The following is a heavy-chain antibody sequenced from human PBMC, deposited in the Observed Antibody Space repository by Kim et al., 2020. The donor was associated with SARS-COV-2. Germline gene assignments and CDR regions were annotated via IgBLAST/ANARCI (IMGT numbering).Heavy chain of an antibody. Sequence: SETLSLTCAVYGGSFSGYYWSWIRQPPGKGLEWIGEINHSGSPNYNPSLKSRVTISVDTSKNQFSLKLSSVTAADTAVYYCARALIVADYYYYGMDVWGQGTTVTVSS. CDR1: GGSFSGYY. V-gene: IGHV4-34*01. D-gene: IGHD5-12*01. J-gene: IGHJ6*02. CDR3: ARALIVADYYYYGMDV. CDR2: INHSGSP.